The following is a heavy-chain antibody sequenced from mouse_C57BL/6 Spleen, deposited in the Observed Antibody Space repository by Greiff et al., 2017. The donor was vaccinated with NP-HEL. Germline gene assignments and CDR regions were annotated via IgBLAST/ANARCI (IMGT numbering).Heavy chain of an antibody. CDR3: ARQGYYGSKGDWYFDV. Sequence: EVKVVESGGGLVQPGGSLKLSCAASGFTFSDYYMYWVRQTPEKRLEWVAYISNGGGSTYYPDTVKGRFTISRDNAKNTLYLQMSRLKSEDTAMYYCARQGYYGSKGDWYFDVWGTGTTVTVSS. CDR1: GFTFSDYY. J-gene: IGHJ1*03. CDR2: ISNGGGST. D-gene: IGHD1-1*01. V-gene: IGHV5-12*01.